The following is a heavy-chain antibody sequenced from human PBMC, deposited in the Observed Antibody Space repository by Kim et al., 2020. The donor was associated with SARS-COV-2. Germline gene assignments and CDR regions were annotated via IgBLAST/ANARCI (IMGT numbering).Heavy chain of an antibody. D-gene: IGHD6-19*01. Sequence: YYNPSLKSRVTISVETSKNQFSLKLSSVTAADTAVYYCARLSPGIAVAGDWGQGTLVTVSS. V-gene: IGHV4-39*01. CDR3: ARLSPGIAVAGD. J-gene: IGHJ4*02.